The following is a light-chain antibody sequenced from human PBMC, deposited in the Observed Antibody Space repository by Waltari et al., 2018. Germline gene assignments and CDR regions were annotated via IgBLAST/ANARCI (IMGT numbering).Light chain of an antibody. CDR2: DVS. CDR1: TSDVGGYHY. J-gene: IGLJ1*01. V-gene: IGLV2-11*01. CDR3: CSYAGSYTYV. Sequence: QSALTQPRSVSGSPGQSVTISCTGTTSDVGGYHYVSWFQQHPGKAPKLIIYDVSERPSGGPDRFSGSKSATTASLTSSGLQAEDEADYYCCSYAGSYTYVFGSGTKVTVL.